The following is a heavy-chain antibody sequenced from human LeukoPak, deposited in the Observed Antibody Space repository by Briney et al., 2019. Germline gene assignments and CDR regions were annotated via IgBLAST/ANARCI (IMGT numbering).Heavy chain of an antibody. Sequence: ASVKVSCKASGYTFTSYDINWVRQATGQGLEWMGWMNPNSGNTGYAQKFQGRVTITRNTSISTDYMELSSVRSEDTAVYYCARARFGEYLAFDIWGQGTMVTVSS. V-gene: IGHV1-8*03. CDR3: ARARFGEYLAFDI. CDR1: GYTFTSYD. J-gene: IGHJ3*02. D-gene: IGHD3-10*01. CDR2: MNPNSGNT.